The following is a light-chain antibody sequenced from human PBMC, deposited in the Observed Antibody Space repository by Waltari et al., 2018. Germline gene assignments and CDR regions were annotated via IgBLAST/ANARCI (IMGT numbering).Light chain of an antibody. Sequence: SYELTQPPSVSVSPGQTARITCSGDTLPTKYAYWYQQKSGQAPVLVIYEESKRPSGIPERFSGSSSGTMATLTISGAQVEDEADYYCYSTDSSGNGVFGGGTKLTVL. CDR2: EES. J-gene: IGLJ3*02. CDR1: TLPTKY. CDR3: YSTDSSGNGV. V-gene: IGLV3-10*01.